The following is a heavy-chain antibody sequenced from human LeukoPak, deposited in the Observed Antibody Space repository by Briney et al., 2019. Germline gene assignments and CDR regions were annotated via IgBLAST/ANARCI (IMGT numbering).Heavy chain of an antibody. J-gene: IGHJ4*02. CDR2: IYYSGST. CDR3: AKSDFGDYIDY. D-gene: IGHD4-17*01. V-gene: IGHV4-39*07. Sequence: SETLSLTCTVSGGSISSSSYYWGWIRQPPGKGLEWIGSIYYSGSTYYNPSLKSRVTISVDTSKNQFSLKLSSVTAADTAVYYCAKSDFGDYIDYWGQGTLVTVSS. CDR1: GGSISSSSYY.